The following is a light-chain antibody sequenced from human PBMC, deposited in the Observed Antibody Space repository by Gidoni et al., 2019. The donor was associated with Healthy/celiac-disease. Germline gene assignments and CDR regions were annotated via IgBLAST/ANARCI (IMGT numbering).Light chain of an antibody. V-gene: IGLV2-8*01. CDR2: EVS. Sequence: QSALTQPPSASGSPGPSVTISCTGTSSDVGGYNYVSWYQQHPGKAPKLMIYEVSKRPSGVPDRFSGSKSGNTASLTVSGLQAEDEADYYCSSYAGSKGYVFGTGTKVTVL. J-gene: IGLJ1*01. CDR1: SSDVGGYNY. CDR3: SSYAGSKGYV.